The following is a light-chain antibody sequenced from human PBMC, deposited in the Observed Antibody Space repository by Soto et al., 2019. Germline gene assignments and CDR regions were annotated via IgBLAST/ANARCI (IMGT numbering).Light chain of an antibody. CDR3: KQYNNWPPDRT. CDR1: QSVSSN. J-gene: IGKJ1*01. Sequence: EIVMTQSPATLSVSPGERATLSCRASQSVSSNLAWDQQKPGQAPRLLIYGASTRDTGIPARFSGSGSGTEFTLTISSLQSEDFAIYFCKQYNNWPPDRTFGQGTKVEIK. V-gene: IGKV3-15*01. CDR2: GAS.